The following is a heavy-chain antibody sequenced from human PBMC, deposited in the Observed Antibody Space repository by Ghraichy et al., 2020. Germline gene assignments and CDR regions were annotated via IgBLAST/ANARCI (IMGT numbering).Heavy chain of an antibody. D-gene: IGHD5-12*01. CDR3: ARDTKGYSGYDYIFDY. CDR2: ISSSSSYI. J-gene: IGHJ4*02. CDR1: GFTFSSYS. Sequence: GGSLRLSCAASGFTFSSYSMNWVRQAPGKGLEWVSSISSSSSYIYYADSVKGRFTISRDNAKNSLYLQMNSLRAEDTAVYYCARDTKGYSGYDYIFDYWGQGTLVTVSS. V-gene: IGHV3-21*01.